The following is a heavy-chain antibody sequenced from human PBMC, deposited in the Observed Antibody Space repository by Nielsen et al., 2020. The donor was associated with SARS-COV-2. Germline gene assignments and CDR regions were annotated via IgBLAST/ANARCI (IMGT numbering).Heavy chain of an antibody. CDR1: GFTFSAHA. CDR2: ISSSSSYI. Sequence: GGSLRLSCAASGFTFSAHAMIWVRQAPGKGLEWVSSISSSSSYIYYADSVKGRFTISRDNAKNSLYLQMNSLRAEDTAVYYCAKDLETVRGVIFDYYYYYGMDVWGQGTTVTVSS. V-gene: IGHV3-21*04. CDR3: AKDLETVRGVIFDYYYYYGMDV. D-gene: IGHD3-10*01. J-gene: IGHJ6*02.